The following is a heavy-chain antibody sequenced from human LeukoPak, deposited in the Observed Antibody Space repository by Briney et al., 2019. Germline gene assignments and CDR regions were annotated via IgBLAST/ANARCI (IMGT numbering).Heavy chain of an antibody. V-gene: IGHV3-30*04. D-gene: IGHD4-23*01. CDR3: ARDPNRLADYGGDYFDH. J-gene: IGHJ4*02. CDR1: GFTFSSFS. CDR2: ISHDGSHK. Sequence: HPGGSLRLSCVASGFTFSSFSMHWVRQAPGNGLEWVAVISHDGSHKSYADSVRGRFTISRDNSKYTLSLQMNTLRPEDTALFYCARDPNRLADYGGDYFDHWGQGTLVTVSS.